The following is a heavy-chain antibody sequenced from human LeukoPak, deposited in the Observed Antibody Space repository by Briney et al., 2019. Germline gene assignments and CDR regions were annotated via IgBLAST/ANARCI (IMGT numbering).Heavy chain of an antibody. D-gene: IGHD3-16*02. J-gene: IGHJ5*02. CDR3: ARAVQASLQPRFDP. V-gene: IGHV4-30-4*08. Sequence: SETLSLTCTVSGDSITSGDYYWSWIRQPPGKGLEWIGYIYYSGNAYYHPSLKGRVSLSVETSKNRLSLTLNFVPAADTGVYFCARAVQASLQPRFDPWGLRTLVTVSS. CDR1: GDSITSGDYY. CDR2: IYYSGNA.